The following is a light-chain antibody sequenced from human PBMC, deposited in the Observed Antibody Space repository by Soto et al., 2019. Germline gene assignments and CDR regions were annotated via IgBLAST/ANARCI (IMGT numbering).Light chain of an antibody. J-gene: IGLJ1*01. Sequence: QSALTQSPSASGTPGQRVTISCSGSASTIGRNYVYWYQQLPGTAPKLLIYRNSQRPSGVPDRFSGSKSGTSASLAISGLRSEDESDYYCAAWDDTLSGLYVFGAVTEVTVL. V-gene: IGLV1-47*01. CDR3: AAWDDTLSGLYV. CDR2: RNS. CDR1: ASTIGRNY.